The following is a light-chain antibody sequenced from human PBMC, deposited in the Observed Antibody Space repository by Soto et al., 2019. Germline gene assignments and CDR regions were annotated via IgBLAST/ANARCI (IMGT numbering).Light chain of an antibody. CDR2: SNN. J-gene: IGLJ1*01. V-gene: IGLV1-44*01. Sequence: QTVATQPPSASGTPGQRVTISCSGSSSNIGSNTVNWYQQLPGTAPKLLIYSNNQRPSGVPDRFSGSKSGTSASLAISGLQSEDEADYYCAAWDDSLNGPVFGTGTKLTVL. CDR3: AAWDDSLNGPV. CDR1: SSNIGSNT.